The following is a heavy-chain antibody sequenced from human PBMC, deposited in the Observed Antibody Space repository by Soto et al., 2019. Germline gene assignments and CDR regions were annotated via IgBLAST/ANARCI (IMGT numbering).Heavy chain of an antibody. CDR2: INPSSGRT. D-gene: IGHD1-26*01. Sequence: SVKVSCKASGYTFASYYMHWVRQAPGQGLEWMGIINPSSGRTSYPQKFQGRVTMTGDTSTSTVYMELSSLRSEDTAVYYCARAVGINHYYYYGMDAWGQGTTVTVSS. CDR1: GYTFASYY. V-gene: IGHV1-46*01. CDR3: ARAVGINHYYYYGMDA. J-gene: IGHJ6*02.